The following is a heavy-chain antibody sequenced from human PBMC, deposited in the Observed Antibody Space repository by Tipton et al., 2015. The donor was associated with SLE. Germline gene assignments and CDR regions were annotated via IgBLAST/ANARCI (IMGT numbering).Heavy chain of an antibody. CDR3: AKESAVVTHWYFDL. J-gene: IGHJ2*01. V-gene: IGHV3-9*01. CDR2: ISWNSGSI. Sequence: SLRLSCAASGFTFDDYSMHWVRQAPGKGLEWVSGISWNSGSIGYADSVKGRFTISRDNAKNSLYLQMNSLRAEDTALYYCAKESAVVTHWYFDLWGRGTLVTVSS. CDR1: GFTFDDYS. D-gene: IGHD4-23*01.